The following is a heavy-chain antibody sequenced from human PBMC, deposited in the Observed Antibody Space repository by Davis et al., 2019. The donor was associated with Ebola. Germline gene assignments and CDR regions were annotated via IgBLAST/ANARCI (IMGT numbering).Heavy chain of an antibody. D-gene: IGHD6-19*01. Sequence: SETLSLTFALYGGSFSGYYWSWIRQPPGKGLEWIGEINHSGSTNYNPSLKSRVTISVDTSKNQFSLKLSSVTAADTAVYYCARSQWLVHSYGYWGQGTLVTVSS. V-gene: IGHV4-34*01. CDR2: INHSGST. CDR3: ARSQWLVHSYGY. CDR1: GGSFSGYY. J-gene: IGHJ4*02.